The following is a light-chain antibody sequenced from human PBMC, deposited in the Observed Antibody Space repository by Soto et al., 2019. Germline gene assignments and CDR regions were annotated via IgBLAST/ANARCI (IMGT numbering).Light chain of an antibody. CDR3: QQYNDWPPWT. CDR2: GAS. CDR1: QSVSNN. J-gene: IGKJ1*01. Sequence: EILMRQSPATLSVSPGDRATLSCRASQSVSNNVAWYQQRPGQAPRLLIYGASTRATGIPARFSGSGSGTEFTLTISSLQSEDFAVYYCQQYNDWPPWTFGQGTKVDIK. V-gene: IGKV3-15*01.